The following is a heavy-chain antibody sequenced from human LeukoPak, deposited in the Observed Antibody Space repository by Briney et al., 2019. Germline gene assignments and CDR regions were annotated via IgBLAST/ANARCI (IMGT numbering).Heavy chain of an antibody. V-gene: IGHV3-9*01. CDR2: ISWNSGSI. Sequence: GGSLRLPCAASGFTFDDYAMHWVRQAPGKGLECVSGISWNSGSIGYADSVKGRFTISRDNAKNSLYLQMNSLRAEDTALYYCAKDASRYYYGMDVWGQGTTVTVSS. D-gene: IGHD2-2*01. CDR1: GFTFDDYA. J-gene: IGHJ6*02. CDR3: AKDASRYYYGMDV.